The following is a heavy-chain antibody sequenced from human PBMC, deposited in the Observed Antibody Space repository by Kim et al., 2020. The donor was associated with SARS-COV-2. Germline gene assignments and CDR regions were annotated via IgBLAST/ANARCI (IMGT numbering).Heavy chain of an antibody. CDR2: INHSGST. D-gene: IGHD2-2*02. J-gene: IGHJ5*02. CDR3: ARYPAYQLLYNWFDP. Sequence: SETLSLTCAVYGGSFSGYYWSWIRQPPGKGLEWIGEINHSGSTNYNPSLKSRVTISVDTSKNQFSLKLSSVTAADTAVYYCARYPAYQLLYNWFDPWGQGTLVTVSS. V-gene: IGHV4-34*01. CDR1: GGSFSGYY.